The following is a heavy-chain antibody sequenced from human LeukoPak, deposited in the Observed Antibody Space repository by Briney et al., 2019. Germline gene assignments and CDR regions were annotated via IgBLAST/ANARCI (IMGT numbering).Heavy chain of an antibody. Sequence: SETLSLTCSVSGGSVDTFYWTWIRQPPGRGLDWLGHVYYTGSTNYNSSLQDRISISIDMSKNQFSLTLTSVTAADTAFYYCARHVGDYFDSWGQGILVTVSS. CDR3: ARHVGDYFDS. D-gene: IGHD1-26*01. CDR1: GGSVDTFY. J-gene: IGHJ4*02. V-gene: IGHV4-59*08. CDR2: VYYTGST.